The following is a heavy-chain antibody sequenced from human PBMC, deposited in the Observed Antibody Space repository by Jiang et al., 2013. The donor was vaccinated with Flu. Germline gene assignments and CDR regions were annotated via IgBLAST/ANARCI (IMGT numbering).Heavy chain of an antibody. J-gene: IGHJ6*01. Sequence: SGAEVKKPGASVKVSCKASGYTFSAHYIHWVRQAPGQGLEWMGWINPNDGDRYYAQNFQGRITMTRDTSISTAYVELTGLTSDDTGVYYCARDNVWFGDRLQRQYGMDVWG. CDR2: INPNDGDR. D-gene: IGHD3-10*01. CDR1: GYTFSAHY. V-gene: IGHV1-2*02. CDR3: ARDNVWFGDRLQRQYGMDV.